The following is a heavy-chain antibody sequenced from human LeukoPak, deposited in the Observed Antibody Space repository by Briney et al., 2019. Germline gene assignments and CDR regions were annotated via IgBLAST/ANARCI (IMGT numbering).Heavy chain of an antibody. CDR2: ISGYNGNT. V-gene: IGHV1-18*01. J-gene: IGHJ4*02. Sequence: ASVKVSCKASGYTSTTYGLNWVRQAPGQGLEWMGWISGYNGNTNYAQKFQGRVTMTKDTSTSTVYMELRSLTSDDTAIYYCARISSPGYCTAGTCYPGYWGQGTLVTVSS. CDR3: ARISSPGYCTAGTCYPGY. D-gene: IGHD2-15*01. CDR1: GYTSTTYG.